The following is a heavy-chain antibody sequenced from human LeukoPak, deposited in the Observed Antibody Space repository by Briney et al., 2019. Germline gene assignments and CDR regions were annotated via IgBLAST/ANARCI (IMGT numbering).Heavy chain of an antibody. V-gene: IGHV3-23*01. CDR3: AGYYDSSGMDPLNY. D-gene: IGHD3-22*01. CDR1: GFTFSCYA. CDR2: ISGSDGST. J-gene: IGHJ4*02. Sequence: PGGSLRLSCAASGFTFSCYAMTWVRQAPGKGLEWVSSISGSDGSTYSADSVKGRFTISRDNSKNTLYLQMNSLRAEDTAVYYCAGYYDSSGMDPLNYWGQGTLVTVSS.